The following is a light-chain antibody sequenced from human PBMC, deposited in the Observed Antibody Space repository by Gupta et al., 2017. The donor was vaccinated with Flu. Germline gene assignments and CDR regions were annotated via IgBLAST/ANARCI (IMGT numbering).Light chain of an antibody. CDR2: GAS. CDR3: LQYDNSPWT. CDR1: QSISSRY. J-gene: IGKJ1*01. V-gene: IGKV3-20*01. Sequence: IVLTQSPGTLSLSPRERAPLSCRASQSISSRYFAWYQQKPGQPPRLLISGASRATGIPDRFSGNGSGTDIRLTISRLEPEDFAVYYCLQYDNSPWTFGQGTRVEVK.